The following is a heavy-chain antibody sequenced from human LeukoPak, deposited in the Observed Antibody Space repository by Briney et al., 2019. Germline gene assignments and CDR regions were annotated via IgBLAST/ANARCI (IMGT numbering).Heavy chain of an antibody. CDR2: INAKGDI. CDR3: AREGIGLWSGYLQD. J-gene: IGHJ4*02. D-gene: IGHD3-3*01. V-gene: IGHV4-4*07. CDR1: GGSISSYY. Sequence: SETLSLTCNVSGGSISSYYWTWVRQPAGSGLEWIGRINAKGDINYNPSLKSRVTMSVDTSKNQFSLKMTSLTAPDTAVYFCAREGIGLWSGYLQDWGRGTLVTVSS.